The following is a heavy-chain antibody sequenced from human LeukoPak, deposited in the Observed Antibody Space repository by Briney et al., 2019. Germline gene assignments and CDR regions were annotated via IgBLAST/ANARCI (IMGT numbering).Heavy chain of an antibody. V-gene: IGHV3-9*01. D-gene: IGHD4-23*01. CDR1: GSSFDDYA. CDR3: ARSGDTVVTREHYFDY. CDR2: IGWNGGGI. Sequence: PGGSLRLSCAASGSSFDDYAMHWVRQAPGKGLEWVSGIGWNGGGIVYADSVKGRFTISRDNAKNSLYLQMNSLRAEDTAVYYCARSGDTVVTREHYFDYWGQGTLVTVSS. J-gene: IGHJ4*02.